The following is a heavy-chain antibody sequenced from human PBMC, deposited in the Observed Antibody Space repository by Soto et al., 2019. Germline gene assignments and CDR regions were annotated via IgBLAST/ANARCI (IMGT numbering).Heavy chain of an antibody. V-gene: IGHV1-69*13. Sequence: GASVKVSCKAFGGNFTNSGISWVRQAPGQGLEWMGGLIPLFGTTNYAQKFRGRVTVTADESTSTVYMELNSLRSEDTAVYYCARAHGTSWYNWFDPWGQGTLVTVSS. J-gene: IGHJ5*02. CDR1: GGNFTNSG. D-gene: IGHD1-26*01. CDR2: LIPLFGTT. CDR3: ARAHGTSWYNWFDP.